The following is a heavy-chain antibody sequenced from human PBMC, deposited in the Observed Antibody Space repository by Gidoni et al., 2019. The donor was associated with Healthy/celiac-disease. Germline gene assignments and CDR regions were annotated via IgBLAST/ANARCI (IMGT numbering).Heavy chain of an antibody. J-gene: IGHJ4*02. Sequence: QVQLVESGGGVVQPGRSLRLSCAASGFTFSSYGMHWVRQAPGKGLEWVAVISYDGSNKYYADSVKGRFTISRDNSKNTLYLQMNSLRAEDTAVYYCAKDYCSGGSCRSGDYWGQGTLVTVSS. CDR2: ISYDGSNK. CDR3: AKDYCSGGSCRSGDY. CDR1: GFTFSSYG. V-gene: IGHV3-30*18. D-gene: IGHD2-15*01.